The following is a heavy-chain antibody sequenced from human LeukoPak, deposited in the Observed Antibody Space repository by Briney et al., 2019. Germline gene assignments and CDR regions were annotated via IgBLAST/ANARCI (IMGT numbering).Heavy chain of an antibody. V-gene: IGHV4-59*11. D-gene: IGHD1-26*01. CDR2: SYYTGRT. J-gene: IGHJ4*02. CDR1: GGSISSHY. CDR3: ARSEGAGATDY. Sequence: PSETLSLTCSVSGGSISSHYWSWMRQPPGKGLEWIGYSYYTGRTDYNPSLRSRVTISIDTSKNLLSLKMYSVTAADAAVYYCARSEGAGATDYWGQGTLVTVSS.